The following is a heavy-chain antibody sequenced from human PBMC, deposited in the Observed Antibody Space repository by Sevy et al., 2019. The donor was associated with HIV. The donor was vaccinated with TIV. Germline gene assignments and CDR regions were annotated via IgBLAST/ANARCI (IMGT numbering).Heavy chain of an antibody. J-gene: IGHJ4*02. D-gene: IGHD4-4*01. Sequence: GGSLRLSCAASAFTFSDAWMSWVRQAPGKGLEWVGHIKSQTDGGTTAYAAPVKGRFTISRDDSENTQYLQMNSLKTEDTAVYFCSTDLPLQSSAFNYWGQGTAVTVSS. CDR1: AFTFSDAW. V-gene: IGHV3-15*01. CDR2: IKSQTDGGTT. CDR3: STDLPLQSSAFNY.